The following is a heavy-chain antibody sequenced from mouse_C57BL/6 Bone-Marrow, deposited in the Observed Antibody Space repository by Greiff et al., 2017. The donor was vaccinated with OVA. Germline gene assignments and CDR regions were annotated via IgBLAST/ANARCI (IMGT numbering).Heavy chain of an antibody. V-gene: IGHV1-64*01. J-gene: IGHJ2*01. Sequence: VKLQQPGAELVKPGASVKLSCKASGYTFTSYWMHWVKQRPGQGLEWIGMIHPNSGSTNYNEKFKSKATLTVDKSSSTAYMQLSSLTSEDSAVYYCARGTTVVPLYFDYWGQGTTLTVSS. D-gene: IGHD1-1*01. CDR3: ARGTTVVPLYFDY. CDR2: IHPNSGST. CDR1: GYTFTSYW.